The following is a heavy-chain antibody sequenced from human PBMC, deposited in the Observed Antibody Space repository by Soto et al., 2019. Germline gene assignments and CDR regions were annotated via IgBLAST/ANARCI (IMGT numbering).Heavy chain of an antibody. CDR1: GHTLTELS. Sequence: ASVKVSCKISGHTLTELSIHWVRQAPGKGLEWMGGFDPEGGEAIYAQKWHGRVTVTEDTVTDTAYMELSGLNSEDTAVYYCAKEFHSWNYFDYWGQGTLVTVSS. J-gene: IGHJ4*02. CDR2: FDPEGGEA. D-gene: IGHD1-20*01. CDR3: AKEFHSWNYFDY. V-gene: IGHV1-24*01.